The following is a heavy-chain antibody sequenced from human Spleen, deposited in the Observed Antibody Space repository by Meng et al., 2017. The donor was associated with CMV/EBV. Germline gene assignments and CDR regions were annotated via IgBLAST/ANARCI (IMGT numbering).Heavy chain of an antibody. Sequence: QVQLVQSGAEGKKPGSSVNVSCKASGGTFSSYGVSWVRQAPGQGLEWVGGIIPLFGTANYAQKFQGRVTIIADEYTNTAYMELRSLRSEDTAVYYCARDLGFSNGYFGSWGQGTLVTVSS. CDR3: ARDLGFSNGYFGS. V-gene: IGHV1-69*12. CDR1: GGTFSSYG. J-gene: IGHJ4*02. CDR2: IIPLFGTA. D-gene: IGHD1-1*01.